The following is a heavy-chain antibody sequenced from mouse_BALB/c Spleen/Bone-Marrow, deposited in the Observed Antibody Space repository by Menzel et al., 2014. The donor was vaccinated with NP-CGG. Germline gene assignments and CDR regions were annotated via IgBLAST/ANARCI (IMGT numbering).Heavy chain of an antibody. CDR3: ARYGNYPYFDY. J-gene: IGHJ2*01. D-gene: IGHD2-10*02. CDR1: GYSFTGYF. V-gene: IGHV1-20*02. CDR2: INPYNGDT. Sequence: EVKLQDSGPELVKPGASVKISCKASGYSFTGYFMNWVMQSHGKSLEWIGRINPYNGDTFYNQKFKGKATLTVDKSSSTAHMELRSLASEDSAVYYCARYGNYPYFDYWGQGTTLTVSS.